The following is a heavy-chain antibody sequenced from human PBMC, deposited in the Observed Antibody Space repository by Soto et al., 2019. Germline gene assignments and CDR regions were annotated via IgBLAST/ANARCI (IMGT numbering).Heavy chain of an antibody. CDR3: AREGPQAVAGIS. J-gene: IGHJ4*02. CDR1: GGSFSGYY. D-gene: IGHD6-19*01. V-gene: IGHV4-34*01. CDR2: INHSGST. Sequence: SETLSLTCAVYGGSFSGYYWSWIRQPPGKGLEWIREINHSGSTNYNPSLKSRVTISVDTSKNQFSLKLSSVTAADTAVYYCAREGPQAVAGISWGQGTLVTVSS.